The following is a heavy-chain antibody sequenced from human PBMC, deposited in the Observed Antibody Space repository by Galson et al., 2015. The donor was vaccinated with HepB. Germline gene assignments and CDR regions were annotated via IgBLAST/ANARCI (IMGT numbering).Heavy chain of an antibody. CDR3: ARDALGQSYYGMDV. CDR1: EYPFTGYY. Sequence: SVKVSCKASEYPFTGYYIHWVRQAPGQGLEWMGRIHPNNGDTNYAQKFQGRVTMTTDTSISTAYMDLSRLRSDDTAVYYCARDALGQSYYGMDVWGQGATVTVSS. V-gene: IGHV1-2*06. CDR2: IHPNNGDT. J-gene: IGHJ6*02. D-gene: IGHD3-16*01.